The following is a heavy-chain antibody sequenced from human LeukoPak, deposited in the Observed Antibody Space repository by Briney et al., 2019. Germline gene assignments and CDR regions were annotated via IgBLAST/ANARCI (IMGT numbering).Heavy chain of an antibody. CDR3: ARGQSYYYGMDV. Sequence: GGSLRLSCAASGFTFSSYSMTWVRQAPGKGLEWVSSISSSSSYIYYADSVKGLFTISRDNAKNSLYLQMNSLRAEDTAVYYCARGQSYYYGMDVWGQGTTVTVSS. V-gene: IGHV3-21*01. CDR1: GFTFSSYS. CDR2: ISSSSSYI. J-gene: IGHJ6*02.